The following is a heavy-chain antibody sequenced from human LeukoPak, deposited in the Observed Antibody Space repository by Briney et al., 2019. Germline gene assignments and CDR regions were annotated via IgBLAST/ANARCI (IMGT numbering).Heavy chain of an antibody. CDR3: ARDYYSSSRHAFDL. CDR2: ISSSSSYI. Sequence: AGGSLRLSCAASGFIFSSCTINWVRQAPGKGLEWVSSISSSSSYIYYADSVKGRFTISRDNAKNSLFLQMNSLRAEDTALYFCARDYYSSSRHAFDLWGQGTMVTVSS. J-gene: IGHJ3*01. D-gene: IGHD6-13*01. CDR1: GFIFSSCT. V-gene: IGHV3-21*01.